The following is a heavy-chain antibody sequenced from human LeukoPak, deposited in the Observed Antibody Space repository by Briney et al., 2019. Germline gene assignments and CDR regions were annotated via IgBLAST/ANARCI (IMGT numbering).Heavy chain of an antibody. CDR2: IYTSGST. Sequence: SQTLSLTCTVSGGSISSGSYYWSWIRQPAGKGLEWIGRIYTSGSTNYNPSLKSRVTISVDTSKNQFSLKLSSVTAADTAVYYCARVVSGRRVPASGEAFDYWGQGTLVTVSS. D-gene: IGHD3-10*01. V-gene: IGHV4-61*02. J-gene: IGHJ4*02. CDR1: GGSISSGSYY. CDR3: ARVVSGRRVPASGEAFDY.